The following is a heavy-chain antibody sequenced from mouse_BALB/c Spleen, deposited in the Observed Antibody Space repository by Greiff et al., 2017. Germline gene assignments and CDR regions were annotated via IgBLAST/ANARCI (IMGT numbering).Heavy chain of an antibody. Sequence: DVMLVESGGDLVKPGGSLKLSCAASGFTFSSYGMSWVRQTPDKRLEWVATISSGGSYTYYPDSVKGRFTISRDNAKNTLYLQMSSLKSEDTAMYYCARHEGTTGWFAYWGQGTLVTVSA. CDR3: ARHEGTTGWFAY. D-gene: IGHD2-14*01. J-gene: IGHJ3*01. CDR1: GFTFSSYG. CDR2: ISSGGSYT. V-gene: IGHV5-6*02.